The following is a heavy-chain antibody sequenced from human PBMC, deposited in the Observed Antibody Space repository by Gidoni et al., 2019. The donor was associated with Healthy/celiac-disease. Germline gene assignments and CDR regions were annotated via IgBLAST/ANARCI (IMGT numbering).Heavy chain of an antibody. V-gene: IGHV1-69*06. Sequence: QVQLVQSGAEVKKPGSSVKVSCKASGGTFSSYAISWVRQAPGQGLEWMGGIIPIFGTANYAQKFQGRVTITADKSTSTAYMELSSLRSEDTAVYYCARGLGVVVVPAARNYYYYYGMDVWGQGTTVTVSS. D-gene: IGHD2-2*01. CDR3: ARGLGVVVVPAARNYYYYYGMDV. CDR2: IIPIFGTA. J-gene: IGHJ6*02. CDR1: GGTFSSYA.